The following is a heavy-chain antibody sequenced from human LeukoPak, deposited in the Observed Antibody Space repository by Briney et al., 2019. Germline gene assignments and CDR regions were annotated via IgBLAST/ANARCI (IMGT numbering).Heavy chain of an antibody. CDR1: GGSISSGGYS. CDR2: IYHSGST. Sequence: SETLSLTCAVSGGSISSGGYSWSWIRQPPGKGLEWIGYIYHSGSTYYNPSLKSRVTISVDRSKDQFSLKLSSVTAADTAVYYCARLVAATGNFDYWGQGTLVTVSS. J-gene: IGHJ4*02. V-gene: IGHV4-30-2*01. D-gene: IGHD6-13*01. CDR3: ARLVAATGNFDY.